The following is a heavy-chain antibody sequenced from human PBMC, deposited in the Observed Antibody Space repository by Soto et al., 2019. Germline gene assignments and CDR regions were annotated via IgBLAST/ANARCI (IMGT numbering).Heavy chain of an antibody. CDR2: INSDGSHT. D-gene: IGHD2-8*01. J-gene: IGHJ6*02. CDR1: GLSFNIYW. V-gene: IGHV3-74*01. Sequence: EVQLVESGGGLVQPGGSLRLSCAASGLSFNIYWMHWVRQVPGKGLVWLARINSDGSHTIEVDSVKGLFTISRDNAKNTVFRQMDSLRDEDTGVYYCAGGMAGLDFWCQGTTVTV. CDR3: AGGMAGLDF.